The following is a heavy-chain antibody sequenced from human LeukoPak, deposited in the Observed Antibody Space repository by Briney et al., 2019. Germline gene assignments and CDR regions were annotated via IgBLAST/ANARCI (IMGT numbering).Heavy chain of an antibody. CDR2: MNPNSGNT. J-gene: IGHJ4*02. Sequence: ASVKVSCKASGYTFTSYDINWVRQATGQGLEWVGWMNPNSGNTDSAQKFQGRVSMTRDTSISTAYMELSSLRSEDTAIYYCARAAGDLDYWGQGTLVTVSS. CDR1: GYTFTSYD. CDR3: ARAAGDLDY. V-gene: IGHV1-8*01.